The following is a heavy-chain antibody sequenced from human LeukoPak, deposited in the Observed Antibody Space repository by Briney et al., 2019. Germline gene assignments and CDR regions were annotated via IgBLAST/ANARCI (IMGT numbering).Heavy chain of an antibody. CDR2: IYYSGST. CDR3: ARHFAYSSSSYFDY. CDR1: GGSISVYY. V-gene: IGHV4-59*08. D-gene: IGHD6-6*01. J-gene: IGHJ4*02. Sequence: SSETLSLACTVPGGSISVYYWSWIRQPPGKGLEWIGYIYYSGSTNYNPSLKSRVTISVDTSKNQFSLKLSSVTAADTAVYYCARHFAYSSSSYFDYWGQGSLVTVSS.